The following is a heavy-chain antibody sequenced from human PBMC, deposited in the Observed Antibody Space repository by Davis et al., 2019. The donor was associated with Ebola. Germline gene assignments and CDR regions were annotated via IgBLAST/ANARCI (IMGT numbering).Heavy chain of an antibody. CDR1: GYTFTSYG. Sequence: ASVQVSCKASGYTFTSYGITWVRQAPGQGPEWMGWISAYNGNTNYAQKLQGRVTMTTDTSTSTAYMELRSLRSDDTAVYYCARGSSSWLYYGMDVWGQGTTVTVSS. V-gene: IGHV1-18*01. CDR3: ARGSSSWLYYGMDV. D-gene: IGHD6-13*01. J-gene: IGHJ6*02. CDR2: ISAYNGNT.